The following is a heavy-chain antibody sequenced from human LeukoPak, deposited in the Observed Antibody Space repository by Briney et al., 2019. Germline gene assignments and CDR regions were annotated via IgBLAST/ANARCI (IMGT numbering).Heavy chain of an antibody. CDR1: GGSISSGGYS. CDR3: ARTVEY. Sequence: SETLSLTCAVSGGSISSGGYSWSWIRQPPGKGLEWIGYIYHSGSTNYNPSLKSRVTISVDTSKNQFSLKLSSVTAADTAVYYCARTVEYWGQGTLVTVSS. J-gene: IGHJ4*02. V-gene: IGHV4-30-2*02. CDR2: IYHSGST. D-gene: IGHD3-3*01.